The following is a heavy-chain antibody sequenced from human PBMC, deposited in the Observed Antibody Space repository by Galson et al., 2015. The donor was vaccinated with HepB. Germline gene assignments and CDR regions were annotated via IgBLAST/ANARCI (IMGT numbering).Heavy chain of an antibody. CDR1: GGSINNYY. Sequence: QVQLQESGPGLVKPSETLSLTCTVSGGSINNYYWSWIRQPPGKGLEWIGYVHYTGRTEYNPSLNRPVTISVDTSGNQVSLKLRSVTAADTAVYFCARHPGRGNDGYAFDNWGQGILVTVSS. V-gene: IGHV4-59*08. CDR3: ARHPGRGNDGYAFDN. D-gene: IGHD2-21*02. CDR2: VHYTGRT. J-gene: IGHJ4*02.